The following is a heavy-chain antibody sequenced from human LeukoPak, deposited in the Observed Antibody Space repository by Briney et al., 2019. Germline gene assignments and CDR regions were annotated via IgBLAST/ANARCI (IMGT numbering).Heavy chain of an antibody. Sequence: GGSLRLSCAASGFTFSDYYMSWIRQAPGKGLEWVSYISSSSSTIYYADSVRGRFTLSRDNAKNSLYLQMNSLRAEDTAVYYCARWPYSSSYYFDYWGQGTLVTVSS. V-gene: IGHV3-11*04. CDR1: GFTFSDYY. CDR3: ARWPYSSSYYFDY. J-gene: IGHJ4*02. CDR2: ISSSSSTI. D-gene: IGHD6-6*01.